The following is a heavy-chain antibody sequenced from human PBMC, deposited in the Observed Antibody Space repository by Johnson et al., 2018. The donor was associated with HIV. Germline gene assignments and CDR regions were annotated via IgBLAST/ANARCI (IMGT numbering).Heavy chain of an antibody. D-gene: IGHD1-26*01. CDR1: GFTFTNAW. CDR2: LKSRTDGETA. J-gene: IGHJ3*02. CDR3: TTDVPGGPYYNAFDI. Sequence: VQLVESGGGLVKPGGSLRLSCAASGFTFTNAWMHLVRQAPGKGLAWVGRLKSRTDGETADYAAPVKGRFTISRDDSKNTLYLQMNSLKTEDTALYYCTTDVPGGPYYNAFDIWGQGTMVTVSS. V-gene: IGHV3-15*01.